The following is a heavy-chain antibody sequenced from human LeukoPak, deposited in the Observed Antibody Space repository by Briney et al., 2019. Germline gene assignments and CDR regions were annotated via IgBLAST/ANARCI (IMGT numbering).Heavy chain of an antibody. CDR3: ARPRPEYSSSWYGMDV. V-gene: IGHV3-53*01. J-gene: IGHJ6*02. CDR2: IYSGGST. CDR1: GFTFSRNY. Sequence: GGSLRLSCAASGFTFSRNYMSWVRQAPGKGLEWVSVIYSGGSTYYADSVKGRFTISRDNSKNTLYLQMNSLRAEDTAVYYCARPRPEYSSSWYGMDVWGQGTTVTVSS. D-gene: IGHD6-13*01.